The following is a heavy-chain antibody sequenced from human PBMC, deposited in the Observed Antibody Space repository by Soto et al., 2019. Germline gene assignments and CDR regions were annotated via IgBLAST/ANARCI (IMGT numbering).Heavy chain of an antibody. CDR1: GYSFTSYW. V-gene: IGHV5-51*01. CDR2: IYPGDSDT. J-gene: IGHJ6*02. D-gene: IGHD3-22*01. CDR3: ARVGNYDSSGYYSYYGMDV. Sequence: GGSPKISCDGSGYSFTSYWIGWVRQMPGKGLEWMGIIYPGDSDTRYSPSFQGQVTISADKSISTAYLQWSSLKASDTAMYYCARVGNYDSSGYYSYYGMDVWGQVTTVTVSS.